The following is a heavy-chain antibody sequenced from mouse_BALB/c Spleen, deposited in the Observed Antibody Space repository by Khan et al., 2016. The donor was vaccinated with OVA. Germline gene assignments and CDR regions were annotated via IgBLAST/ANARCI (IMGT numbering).Heavy chain of an antibody. Sequence: EVQLVESGPGLVKPSQSLSLTCTVTGYSITTDYAWNCIRQFPGNQLEWMGYLSYSGNTKYNPSLTSRIFITRDTSKNQFFLRLKSVKTEDTARYYCARVYGGDFDYWGQGTTLTVSS. V-gene: IGHV3-2*02. CDR1: GYSITTDYA. CDR3: ARVYGGDFDY. CDR2: LSYSGNT. J-gene: IGHJ2*01. D-gene: IGHD1-1*01.